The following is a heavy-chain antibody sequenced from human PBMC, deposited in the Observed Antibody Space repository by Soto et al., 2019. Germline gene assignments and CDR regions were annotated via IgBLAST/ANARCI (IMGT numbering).Heavy chain of an antibody. V-gene: IGHV3-74*03. CDR1: GFSLSPYW. D-gene: IGHD2-15*01. CDR2: LSSDGFGA. Sequence: GGSLRLSCAASGFSLSPYWMHWVRQVPGRGLEWVARLSSDGFGAAYADSVKGRFFISRDIAKNSLYLQMNSLRAEDTAVYYCARDRGYDAHDYYYNAMDVWGQGTMVTVSS. J-gene: IGHJ6*02. CDR3: ARDRGYDAHDYYYNAMDV.